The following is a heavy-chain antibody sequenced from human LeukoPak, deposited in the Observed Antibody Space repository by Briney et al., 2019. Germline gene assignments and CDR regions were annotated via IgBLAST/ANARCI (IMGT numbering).Heavy chain of an antibody. D-gene: IGHD3-10*01. CDR1: GFTFSSYA. CDR2: ISGGGGST. J-gene: IGHJ4*02. Sequence: PGGSLRLSCAASGFTFSSYAMSWVRQAPGKGLEWVSAISGGGGSTYYADSVKSRFTISRDNSKNTLYLQMNSLRAEDTAVYYCAKDRAYGSGSYFGYWGQGTLVTVSS. CDR3: AKDRAYGSGSYFGY. V-gene: IGHV3-23*01.